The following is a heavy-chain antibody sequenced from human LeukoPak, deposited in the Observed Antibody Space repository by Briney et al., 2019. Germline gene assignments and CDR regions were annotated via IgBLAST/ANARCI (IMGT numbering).Heavy chain of an antibody. Sequence: SETLSLTCTVSGYSISSGYYWGWIRQPPGKGLDWIGSNYHSGSTHYNPSLKSRVTISVDTSKNQFSLKLSSVTAADTAVYYCARVGDSSGYYTTYYYYYMDVWGKGTTVTVSS. CDR3: ARVGDSSGYYTTYYYYYMDV. D-gene: IGHD3-22*01. J-gene: IGHJ6*03. CDR1: GYSISSGYY. V-gene: IGHV4-38-2*02. CDR2: NYHSGST.